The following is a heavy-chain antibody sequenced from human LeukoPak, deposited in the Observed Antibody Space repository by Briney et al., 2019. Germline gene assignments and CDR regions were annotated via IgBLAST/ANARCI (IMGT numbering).Heavy chain of an antibody. CDR3: ARVSRVVATTDY. CDR2: IIPIFGTA. D-gene: IGHD2-21*01. J-gene: IGHJ4*02. CDR1: GGTFSSYA. Sequence: VASVKVSCKASGGTFSSYAISWVRQAPGQGLEWMGGIIPIFGTANYAQKFQGRVTITADESTSTAYMELSSLRSEDTAVYYCARVSRVVATTDYWGQGTLVTVSS. V-gene: IGHV1-69*13.